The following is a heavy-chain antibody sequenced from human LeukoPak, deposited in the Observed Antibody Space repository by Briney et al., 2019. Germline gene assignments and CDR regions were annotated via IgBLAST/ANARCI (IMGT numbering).Heavy chain of an antibody. D-gene: IGHD1-26*01. Sequence: ASVKVSCKASGYTFTGYYIHWVRQAPGQGLEWMGWINPNSGGTNYAQKFQGRVTMTSDTSVSTTYMELSRLRSDDTAVYYCARGMSCGWFDCWGQGTLVTVSS. CDR3: ARGMSCGWFDC. V-gene: IGHV1-2*02. J-gene: IGHJ5*01. CDR2: INPNSGGT. CDR1: GYTFTGYY.